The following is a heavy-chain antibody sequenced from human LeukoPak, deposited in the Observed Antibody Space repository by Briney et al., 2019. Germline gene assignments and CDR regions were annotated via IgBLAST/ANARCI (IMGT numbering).Heavy chain of an antibody. CDR2: IKQDGSEK. CDR3: ARIILWYGRSDAFDI. D-gene: IGHD3-10*01. V-gene: IGHV3-7*03. Sequence: GGSLRLSCAASGFTFSSYWMSWVRQAPGKGLEWVANIKQDGSEKYYVDSVKGRFTISRDNAKNSLYLQMNSLRAEDTAVCYCARIILWYGRSDAFDIWGQGTMVTVSS. CDR1: GFTFSSYW. J-gene: IGHJ3*02.